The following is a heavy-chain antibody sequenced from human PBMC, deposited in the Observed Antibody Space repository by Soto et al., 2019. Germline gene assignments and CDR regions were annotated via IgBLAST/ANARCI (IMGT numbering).Heavy chain of an antibody. V-gene: IGHV1-18*01. CDR1: GYTFTSYG. CDR2: ISAYNGNT. Sequence: ASVKVSCKASGYTFTSYGISWVRQAPGQGLEWMGWISAYNGNTNYAQKLQGRVTMTTDTSTSTAYMELRSLRSDDTAVYYCARDRQTHYDILTGYPQYNRFDPWGQGTLVTVSS. D-gene: IGHD3-9*01. J-gene: IGHJ5*02. CDR3: ARDRQTHYDILTGYPQYNRFDP.